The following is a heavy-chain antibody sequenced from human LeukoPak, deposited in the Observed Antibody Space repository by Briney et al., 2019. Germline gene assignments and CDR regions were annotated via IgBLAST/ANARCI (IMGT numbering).Heavy chain of an antibody. D-gene: IGHD2-21*02. Sequence: PSETLSLTCTVSGVSISSYYWSWIRQPPGKGLEWIGYIYYSGSTNYNPSLKSRVTISVDTSKNQFSLKLSSVTAADTAVYYCARQGDDYAFDIWGQGTMVTVSS. V-gene: IGHV4-59*08. CDR2: IYYSGST. J-gene: IGHJ3*02. CDR3: ARQGDDYAFDI. CDR1: GVSISSYY.